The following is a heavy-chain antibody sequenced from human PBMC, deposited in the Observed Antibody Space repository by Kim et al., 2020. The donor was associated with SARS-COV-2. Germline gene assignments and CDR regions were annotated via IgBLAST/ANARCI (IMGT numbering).Heavy chain of an antibody. D-gene: IGHD3-10*01. Sequence: YAAPVNGRFHISRDDSKNTLYLQMNSLKTEDTAVYYCTTGGGSGSYYFGYWGQGTLVTVSS. CDR3: TTGGGSGSYYFGY. J-gene: IGHJ4*02. V-gene: IGHV3-15*01.